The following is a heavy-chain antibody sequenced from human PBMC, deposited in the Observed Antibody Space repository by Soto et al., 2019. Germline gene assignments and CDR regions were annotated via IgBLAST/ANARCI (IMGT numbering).Heavy chain of an antibody. V-gene: IGHV3-30*04. D-gene: IGHD3-16*01. CDR3: AKDRAGFAGPRRSYVYYGMDA. J-gene: IGHJ6*02. Sequence: QVQLEESGGGVVQPGTSLRLSCAASGFTFNAYSMHWVRQAPGKGLEWVAVISYDGHHEYYVDSVKGRFTISRDIPKNAVFRQRNSLTVEATAVYFCAKDRAGFAGPRRSYVYYGMDAWGQGTTVIVS. CDR1: GFTFNAYS. CDR2: ISYDGHHE.